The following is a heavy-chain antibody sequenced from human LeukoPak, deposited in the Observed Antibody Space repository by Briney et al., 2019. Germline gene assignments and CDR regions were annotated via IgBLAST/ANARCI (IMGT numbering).Heavy chain of an antibody. Sequence: SETLSLTCAVSGYSISSGYYWGWIRQPPGKGLEWIGSIYHSGSTYYNPSLKSRVTISVDTSKNQFSLKLSSVTAADTAVCYCARLREVVVVAWGQGTLVTVSS. CDR2: IYHSGST. CDR3: ARLREVVVVA. CDR1: GYSISSGYY. V-gene: IGHV4-38-2*01. D-gene: IGHD2-15*01. J-gene: IGHJ4*02.